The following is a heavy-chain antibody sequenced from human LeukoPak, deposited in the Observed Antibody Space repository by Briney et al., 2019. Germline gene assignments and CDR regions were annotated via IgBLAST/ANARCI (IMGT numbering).Heavy chain of an antibody. V-gene: IGHV1-69*06. J-gene: IGHJ6*04. D-gene: IGHD3-10*01. CDR2: IIPIFGTA. CDR1: RGTFSSYA. Sequence: GASVKVSCKASRGTFSSYAISWVRQAPGQGLEWMGGIIPIFGTANYAQKFQGRVTITADKSTSPAYMELRSLRSEDTAVYYCARAVTMVRGVIMDYYYGIHVGGKETALSLSS. CDR3: ARAVTMVRGVIMDYYYGIHV.